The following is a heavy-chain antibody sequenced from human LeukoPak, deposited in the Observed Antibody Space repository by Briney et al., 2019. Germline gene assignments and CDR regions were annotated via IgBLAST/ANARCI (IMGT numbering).Heavy chain of an antibody. CDR1: GGSISSYY. V-gene: IGHV4-59*01. CDR3: AREHYYDSSGSQGFDP. D-gene: IGHD3-22*01. CDR2: IYYSGST. J-gene: IGHJ5*02. Sequence: SETLSLTCTVSGGSISSYYWSWIRHPPGKGLEWIVYIYYSGSTNYNPSLKSRVTISVDTSKNQFSLKLSSVTAADTAVYYCAREHYYDSSGSQGFDPWGQGTLVTVSS.